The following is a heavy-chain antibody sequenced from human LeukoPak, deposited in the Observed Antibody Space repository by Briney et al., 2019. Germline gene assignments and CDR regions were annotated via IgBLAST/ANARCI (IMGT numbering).Heavy chain of an antibody. Sequence: ASVKVSCKASGYTFTSYGISWVRQAPGQGLEWMGWISAYNGNTNYAQKLQGRVTMTTDTSTSTAYMELRSLRSDDTAVYYCARVRGLEWFDSCWFDLWGQGTLVTVSS. V-gene: IGHV1-18*01. J-gene: IGHJ5*02. CDR3: ARVRGLEWFDSCWFDL. CDR2: ISAYNGNT. D-gene: IGHD3-3*01. CDR1: GYTFTSYG.